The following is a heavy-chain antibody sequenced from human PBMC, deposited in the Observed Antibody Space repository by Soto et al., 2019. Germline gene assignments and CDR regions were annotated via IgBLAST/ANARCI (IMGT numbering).Heavy chain of an antibody. CDR3: AREGNYEPYFDY. D-gene: IGHD4-4*01. V-gene: IGHV4-30-4*01. J-gene: IGHJ4*02. CDR1: GGSISSGDYY. Sequence: SETLSLTCTVSGGSISSGDYYWSWIRQPPGKGLEWIGYIYYSGSTYYNPSLKSRVTISVDTSKNQFSLKLSSVTAADTAVYYCAREGNYEPYFDYWGQGTLVTVSS. CDR2: IYYSGST.